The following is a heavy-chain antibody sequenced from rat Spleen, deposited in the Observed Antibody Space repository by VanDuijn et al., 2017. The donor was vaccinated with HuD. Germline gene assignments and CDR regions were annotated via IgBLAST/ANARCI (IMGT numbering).Heavy chain of an antibody. CDR2: ISYDGSST. Sequence: EVQLVESGGGLVQPGRSLKLSCAASGFTYSNYVMAWVRQAPKKGLEWVATISYDGSSTYYRDSVKGRFTLSRDNAKSSLYLQMDSLRSEDTATYYCARHNSGYGIFDYWGQGVMVTVSS. V-gene: IGHV5-7*01. CDR3: ARHNSGYGIFDY. D-gene: IGHD4-3*01. J-gene: IGHJ2*01. CDR1: GFTYSNYV.